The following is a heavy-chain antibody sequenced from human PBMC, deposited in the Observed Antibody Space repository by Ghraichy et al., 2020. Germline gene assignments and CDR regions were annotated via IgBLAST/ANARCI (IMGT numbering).Heavy chain of an antibody. CDR3: ARDIKSSYWSYYFFAMDV. D-gene: IGHD2-8*02. Sequence: GGSLRLSCAAAGFTFNTYSMHWVRQAPGKGLEWVAVISHDGNSQYYADSVKGRFTISRDNSKNTVFLQMNSLRAGDTAVYYCARDIKSSYWSYYFFAMDVWGHGTTGTVSS. J-gene: IGHJ6*02. V-gene: IGHV3-30-3*01. CDR1: GFTFNTYS. CDR2: ISHDGNSQ.